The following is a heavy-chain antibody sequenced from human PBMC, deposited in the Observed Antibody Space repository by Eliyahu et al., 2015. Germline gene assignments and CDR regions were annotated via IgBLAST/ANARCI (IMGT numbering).Heavy chain of an antibody. CDR2: INSDGSST. Sequence: EVQLVESGGGLVQPGGSLRLSXAASGFTFSXXXRHWVRQAPGKGLVWVSRINSDGSSTSYADSVKGRFTISRDNAKNTLYLQMNSLRAEDTAVYYCASLRGSGTTSYYYYGMDVWGQGTTVTVSS. V-gene: IGHV3-74*01. CDR3: ASLRGSGTTSYYYYGMDV. J-gene: IGHJ6*02. D-gene: IGHD3-10*01. CDR1: GFTFSXXX.